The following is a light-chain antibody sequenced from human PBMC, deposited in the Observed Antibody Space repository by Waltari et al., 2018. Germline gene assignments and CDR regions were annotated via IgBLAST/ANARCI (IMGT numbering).Light chain of an antibody. CDR2: HAS. CDR3: QKYESLPAT. J-gene: IGKJ1*01. V-gene: IGKV3-20*01. CDR1: QRVSKY. Sequence: EIVLTQSPGSLSLSPGERATLPCRASQRVSKYLAWYQQKPGQAPRLLIYHASSRATGIPDRCSGSGYGTDFSLTISRLEPEDFAVYYCQKYESLPATFGQGTKVEIK.